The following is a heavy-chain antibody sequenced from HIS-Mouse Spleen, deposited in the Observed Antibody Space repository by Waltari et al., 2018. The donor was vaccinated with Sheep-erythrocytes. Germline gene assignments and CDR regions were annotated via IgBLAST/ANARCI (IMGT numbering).Heavy chain of an antibody. D-gene: IGHD1-26*01. CDR2: VIPILGIA. J-gene: IGHJ4*02. CDR1: GGTFSSSA. V-gene: IGHV1-69*04. Sequence: QVQLVQSGAEVKKPGSSVKVSCKASGGTFSSSAISWVRQAPGQGLEWMGRVIPILGIANYAQKFQGRVTITAYKSTSTAYMELSSLRSEDTAVYYCAQTGATTPHFDYWGQGTLVTVSS. CDR3: AQTGATTPHFDY.